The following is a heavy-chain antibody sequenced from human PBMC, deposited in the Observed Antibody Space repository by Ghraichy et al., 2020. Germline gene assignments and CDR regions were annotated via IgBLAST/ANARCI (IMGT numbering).Heavy chain of an antibody. CDR3: ARRYGSDNYYGDYYYHMDV. CDR2: IYPGDSDT. CDR1: GYRFSIYW. V-gene: IGHV5-51*01. Sequence: GESLNISCKGSGYRFSIYWIAWVRQMPGKGLEWMGIIYPGDSDTRYSPSFQGQVTISADKSINTAYLQWSSLKASDTAMYYCARRYGSDNYYGDYYYHMDVWGKGTTVSVSS. D-gene: IGHD3-10*01. J-gene: IGHJ6*03.